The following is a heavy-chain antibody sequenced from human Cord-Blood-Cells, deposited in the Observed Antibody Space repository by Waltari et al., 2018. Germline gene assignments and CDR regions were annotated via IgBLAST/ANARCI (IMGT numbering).Heavy chain of an antibody. CDR2: INHSGST. D-gene: IGHD3-16*01. CDR3: ARGLMLKGGGIPY. V-gene: IGHV4-34*01. CDR1: GGSFSGYY. Sequence: QVQLQQWGAGLLKPSETLSLTCAVYGGSFSGYYWSWIRQPPGKGLEWIGEINHSGSTHYNPSLKSRVTISVDTSKNQFSLKLGAVTAADTAVYYCARGLMLKGGGIPYWGQGTLVTVSS. J-gene: IGHJ4*02.